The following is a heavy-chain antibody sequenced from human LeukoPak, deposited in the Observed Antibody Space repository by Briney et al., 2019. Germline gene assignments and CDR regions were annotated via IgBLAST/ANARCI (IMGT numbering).Heavy chain of an antibody. J-gene: IGHJ4*02. CDR3: VKDVSRYSGYDSTFDY. CDR1: GFTFSSYS. D-gene: IGHD5-12*01. V-gene: IGHV3-64D*06. CDR2: ISSNGGST. Sequence: GSLRISCGGSGFTFSSYSMHWVRQASGKGLEYFSAISSNGGSTYYADSVKGRFTISRDNSKNTLYLQMSSLRAEDTAVYYCVKDVSRYSGYDSTFDYWGQGTLVTVSS.